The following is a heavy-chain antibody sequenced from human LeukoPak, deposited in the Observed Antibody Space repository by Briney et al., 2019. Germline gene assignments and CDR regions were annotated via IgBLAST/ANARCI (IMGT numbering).Heavy chain of an antibody. CDR2: IDPSDSYT. V-gene: IGHV5-10-1*01. D-gene: IGHD3-10*01. CDR1: GYSFTTYW. CDR3: ARLNYYGSGSYSHDY. Sequence: GESLKISCKGSGYSFTTYWISWVRQMPGKGLEWMGRIDPSDSYTKYSPSFQGLVTLSADKSISTAYLQWSSLVASDTAMYCCARLNYYGSGSYSHDYWGQGTLVTVSS. J-gene: IGHJ4*02.